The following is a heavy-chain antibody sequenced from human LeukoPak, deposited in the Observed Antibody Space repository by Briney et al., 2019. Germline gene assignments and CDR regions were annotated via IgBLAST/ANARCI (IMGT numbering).Heavy chain of an antibody. CDR1: GGSISSSSYY. V-gene: IGHV4-39*07. Sequence: SETLSLTCTVSGGSISSSSYYWGWIRQPPGKGLEWIGSIYYSGSTYYNPSLKSRVTISVDTSKNQFSLKLSPVTAADTAVYYCARVNSGYENFDYWGQGTLVTVSS. J-gene: IGHJ4*02. CDR3: ARVNSGYENFDY. D-gene: IGHD5-12*01. CDR2: IYYSGST.